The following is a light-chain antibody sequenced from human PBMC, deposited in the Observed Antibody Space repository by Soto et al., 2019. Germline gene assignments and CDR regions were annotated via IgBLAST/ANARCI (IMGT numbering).Light chain of an antibody. V-gene: IGLV2-23*01. CDR2: EGS. CDR1: SSDVGSYNL. J-gene: IGLJ2*01. Sequence: QSALTQPASVSGSPGQSITISCTGTSSDVGSYNLVSWYQQHPGKAPKLMIYEGSKRPSGVSNRFSGSKSGNTASLTISGLQGEDGADYYCCSYAGSVVFGGGTKLTVL. CDR3: CSYAGSVV.